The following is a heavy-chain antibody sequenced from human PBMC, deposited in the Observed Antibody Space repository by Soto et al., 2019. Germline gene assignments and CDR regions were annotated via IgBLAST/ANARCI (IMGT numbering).Heavy chain of an antibody. CDR1: GGSISSYY. V-gene: IGHV4-59*01. Sequence: SETLSLTCTVSGGSISSYYWSWIRQPPGKGLEWIGYIYYSGSTNYNPSLKSRVTISVDTSKNQFSLKLSSVTAADTAVYYCARLPLRNYYYMDVWGKGTTVTVSS. J-gene: IGHJ6*03. D-gene: IGHD3-16*01. CDR2: IYYSGST. CDR3: ARLPLRNYYYMDV.